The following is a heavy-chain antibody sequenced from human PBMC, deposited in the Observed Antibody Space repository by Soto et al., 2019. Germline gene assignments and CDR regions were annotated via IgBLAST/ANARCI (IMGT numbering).Heavy chain of an antibody. J-gene: IGHJ5*02. Sequence: ASVKVSCKASGGTFSSYAISWVRQAPGQGLEWMGGIIPIFGTANYAQKFQGRVTITADESTSTAYMELSSLRSEDTAVYYCARVIAAAGTTRFDPWGQGTLVTVSS. CDR2: IIPIFGTA. V-gene: IGHV1-69*13. CDR3: ARVIAAAGTTRFDP. D-gene: IGHD6-13*01. CDR1: GGTFSSYA.